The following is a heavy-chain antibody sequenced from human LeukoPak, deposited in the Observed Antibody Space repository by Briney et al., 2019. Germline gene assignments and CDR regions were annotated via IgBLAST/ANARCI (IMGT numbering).Heavy chain of an antibody. CDR2: SNPNSGGT. D-gene: IGHD3-10*01. Sequence: ASLKVSCKASGYTFTHYYIHWVRQAPGQGLEWLAWSNPNSGGTNYAQKFQGRVTMTRGTSISTAYMELSSLRSDDTAVYYCARALPMFRGLTSWDYWGQGTLVIVSS. J-gene: IGHJ4*02. V-gene: IGHV1-2*02. CDR1: GYTFTHYY. CDR3: ARALPMFRGLTSWDY.